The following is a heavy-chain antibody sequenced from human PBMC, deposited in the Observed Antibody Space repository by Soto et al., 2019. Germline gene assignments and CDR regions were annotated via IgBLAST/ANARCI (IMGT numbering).Heavy chain of an antibody. Sequence: GASVKVSCKASGYTFTSYGISWVQQAPGQGLEWMGLLIPYNGDRIYAQKFQGRVILTTDTATNTAYMELGSLRSDDTAVYYCVRDASSGYRGWWDPWGQGTLVTVSS. V-gene: IGHV1-18*01. J-gene: IGHJ5*02. CDR1: GYTFTSYG. CDR3: VRDASSGYRGWWDP. D-gene: IGHD5-12*01. CDR2: LIPYNGDR.